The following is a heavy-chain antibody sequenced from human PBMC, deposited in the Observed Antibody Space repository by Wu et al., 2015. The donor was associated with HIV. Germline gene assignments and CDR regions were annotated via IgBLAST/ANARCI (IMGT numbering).Heavy chain of an antibody. J-gene: IGHJ4*02. CDR1: GYTFTAT. D-gene: IGHD3-10*01. Sequence: QVQLVQSGAEVKKPGASVKVSCKASGYTFTATICTGCDRPLDKGLSGWDGSTLTRGGTNYAQKFQGRVTMTRDTSISTAYMELNRLRSDDTAVYYCASYYGPGSSFDYWGQGTLVTVSS. V-gene: IGHV1-2*02. CDR2: STLTRGGT. CDR3: ASYYGPGSSFDY.